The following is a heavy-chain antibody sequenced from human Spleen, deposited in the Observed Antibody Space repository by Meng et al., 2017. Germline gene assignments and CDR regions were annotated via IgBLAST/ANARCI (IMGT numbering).Heavy chain of an antibody. Sequence: GSLRLSCTVSGGSISSYYWSWIRQPPGKGLEWIGYIYYSGSTNYNPSLKSRVTISVDTSKNQFSLKLSSVTAADTAVYYCVRVQDGQNYAYYFDYWGQGTLVTVSS. CDR3: VRVQDGQNYAYYFDY. J-gene: IGHJ4*02. D-gene: IGHD5-24*01. CDR2: IYYSGST. CDR1: GGSISSYY. V-gene: IGHV4-59*01.